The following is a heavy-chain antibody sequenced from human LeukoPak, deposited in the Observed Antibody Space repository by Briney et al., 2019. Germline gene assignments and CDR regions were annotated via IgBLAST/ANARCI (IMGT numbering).Heavy chain of an antibody. CDR3: AREGPRGNSQFDY. CDR1: GFTFSDYS. V-gene: IGHV3-48*01. Sequence: PGGSLRLSCAASGFTFSDYSFNWVRQAPGKGLEWVSYISSSGSPIYYADSLKGRFTISRDNAKNSLYLQMNSLRAEDTAVYYCAREGPRGNSQFDYWGQGTLVTVSS. J-gene: IGHJ4*02. CDR2: ISSSGSPI. D-gene: IGHD2/OR15-2a*01.